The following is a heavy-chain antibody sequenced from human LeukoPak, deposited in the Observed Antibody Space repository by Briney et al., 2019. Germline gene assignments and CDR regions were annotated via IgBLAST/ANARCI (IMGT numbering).Heavy chain of an antibody. J-gene: IGHJ4*02. Sequence: GGSLRLSCAAPGFTVSRNYMSWVRQAPGKGLEWVANIRQDGIEKYYVDSVKGRFTISRDNAKNSLYLQMNSLKTEDTAVYYCTTMESQGYWGQGILVTVSS. CDR2: IRQDGIEK. V-gene: IGHV3-7*03. CDR3: TTMESQGY. D-gene: IGHD3-3*01. CDR1: GFTVSRNY.